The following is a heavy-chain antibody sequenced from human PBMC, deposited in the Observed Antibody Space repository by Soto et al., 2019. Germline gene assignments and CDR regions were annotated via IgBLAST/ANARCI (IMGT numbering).Heavy chain of an antibody. D-gene: IGHD6-6*01. J-gene: IGHJ1*01. CDR3: ARVLISSSFGDFQH. Sequence: QVQLVQSGAEVKKPGASVKISCKASGYTFTSYAMHWVRQAPGQRLEWMGWINAGNGNTKYSQKFQGRVTITRDTSASTAYMELSSLRSEDTAVYYCARVLISSSFGDFQHWGQGTLVTVSS. CDR2: INAGNGNT. CDR1: GYTFTSYA. V-gene: IGHV1-3*01.